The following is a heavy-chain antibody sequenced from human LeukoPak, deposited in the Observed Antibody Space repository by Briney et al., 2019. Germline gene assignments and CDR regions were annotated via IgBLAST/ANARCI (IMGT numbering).Heavy chain of an antibody. CDR3: AGEVVIVVEPAANTIDY. CDR2: ISKSGTYI. V-gene: IGHV3-21*01. Sequence: GGSLRLSCAASGFTFRDYTMNWVRQAPGKGLEWVSAISKSGTYIKYADSVKGRFTVSRDNAKNSLFLQMNSLRVEDTAVYYCAGEVVIVVEPAANTIDYWGQGTRVTVSS. J-gene: IGHJ4*02. CDR1: GFTFRDYT. D-gene: IGHD2-2*01.